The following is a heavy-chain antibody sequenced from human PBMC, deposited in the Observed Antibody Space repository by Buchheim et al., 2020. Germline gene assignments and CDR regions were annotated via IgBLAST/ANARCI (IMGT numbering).Heavy chain of an antibody. V-gene: IGHV4-59*01. CDR1: GGSISSYY. J-gene: IGHJ4*02. CDR3: ARVQLNYDSSGYYGIGPYDY. D-gene: IGHD3-22*01. Sequence: QVQLQESGPGLVKPSETLSLTCTVSGGSISSYYWSWIRQPPGKGLEWIGYIYYSGSTNYNPSLQSRVTISVDTSKNQFSLKLSSVTAADTAVYYCARVQLNYDSSGYYGIGPYDYWGQGTL. CDR2: IYYSGST.